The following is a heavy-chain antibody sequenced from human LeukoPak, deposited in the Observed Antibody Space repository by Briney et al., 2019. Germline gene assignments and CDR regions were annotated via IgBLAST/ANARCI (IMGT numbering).Heavy chain of an antibody. D-gene: IGHD2-2*01. V-gene: IGHV1-8*01. CDR3: ARSPSKGYCSSTSCYPYYYYYMDV. CDR1: GYTFTSYD. J-gene: IGHJ6*03. CDR2: MNPNSGNT. Sequence: ASVKVSCKASGYTFTSYDINWLRQATGQGLEWMGWMNPNSGNTGYAQKFQGRVTMTRNTSISTAYMELSSLRSEDTAVYYCARSPSKGYCSSTSCYPYYYYYMDVWGKGTTVTVSS.